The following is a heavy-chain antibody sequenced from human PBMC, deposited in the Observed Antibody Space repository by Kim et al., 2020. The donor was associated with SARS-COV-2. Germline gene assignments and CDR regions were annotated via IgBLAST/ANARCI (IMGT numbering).Heavy chain of an antibody. V-gene: IGHV3-7*03. Sequence: GGSLRLSCAGSGFTFSNYSMSWVRQAPGKGLDWVATINEGDSDTNYPDSVKGRFTISRDNAKNSLYLQMNCLRAEDTAVYYCTNHENAAAVTLDSWGQGT. D-gene: IGHD2-2*01. CDR2: INEGDSDT. CDR3: TNHENAAAVTLDS. CDR1: GFTFSNYS. J-gene: IGHJ4*02.